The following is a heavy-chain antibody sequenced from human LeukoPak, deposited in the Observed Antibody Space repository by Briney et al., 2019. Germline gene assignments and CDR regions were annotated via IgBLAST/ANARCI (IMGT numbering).Heavy chain of an antibody. Sequence: RLSCXXXGVTXXXYVMSWVRQAPGKGPEWVSGISGSGGGTYYADSVKGRFAISRDNSKNTLYLQMNSLRAEDTAVYYCVQEGPRGLAFDIWGRGTKVTVSS. J-gene: IGHJ3*02. V-gene: IGHV3-23*01. CDR3: VQEGPRGLAFDI. CDR1: GVTXXXYV. CDR2: ISGSGGGT.